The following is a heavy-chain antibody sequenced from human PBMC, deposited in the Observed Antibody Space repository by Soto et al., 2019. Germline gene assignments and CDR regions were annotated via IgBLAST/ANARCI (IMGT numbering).Heavy chain of an antibody. D-gene: IGHD4-17*01. CDR3: ARRHGDYAIFDY. CDR2: IYYSGGT. J-gene: IGHJ4*02. V-gene: IGHV4-39*01. Sequence: QLQLQESGPGLVKPSETLSLTCIVSGGSISSSNDYWGWIRQPPGKGLEWIGTIYYSGGTYYNPSLKSRVTISAATSKNQFSPKLSYVTAADTAVYYCARRHGDYAIFDYWGQGTLVTVSS. CDR1: GGSISSSNDY.